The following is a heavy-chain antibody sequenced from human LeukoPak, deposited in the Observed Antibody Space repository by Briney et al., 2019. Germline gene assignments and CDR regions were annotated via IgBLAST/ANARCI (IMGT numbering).Heavy chain of an antibody. CDR1: GFTFSSYG. CDR3: AKDSAYGSGSYSHY. CDR2: IWYDGSNK. D-gene: IGHD3-10*01. V-gene: IGHV3-33*06. Sequence: GGSLRLSCAASGFTFSSYGMHWVRQAPGKGLEWVAVIWYDGSNKYYADSVKGRFTISRDNSKNTLYLQMNSLRAEDTAVYYCAKDSAYGSGSYSHYWGQGTLVTVSS. J-gene: IGHJ4*02.